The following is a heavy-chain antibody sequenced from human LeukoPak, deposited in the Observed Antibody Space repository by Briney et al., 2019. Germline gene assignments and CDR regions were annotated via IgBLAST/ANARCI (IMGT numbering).Heavy chain of an antibody. Sequence: QPGGSLRLSCAASGFTFSNYLMAWVRQLPGKGLEWVASIKQDGSEKYYVDSVKGRFTISRDDAENSLYLQMNSLRAEDTAIYYCARAGPWGSYRYTFDSWGQGTLLTVSS. D-gene: IGHD3-16*02. J-gene: IGHJ4*02. V-gene: IGHV3-7*01. CDR1: GFTFSNYL. CDR2: IKQDGSEK. CDR3: ARAGPWGSYRYTFDS.